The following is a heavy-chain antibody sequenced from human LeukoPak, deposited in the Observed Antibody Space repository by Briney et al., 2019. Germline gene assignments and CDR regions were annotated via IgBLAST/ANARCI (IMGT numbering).Heavy chain of an antibody. Sequence: GGSLRLSCAASGFTFSNYAMSWVRQAPGKGLDWVSAISDSGVNTYYADSVKGRFTISRDNSKNTLYLQMNSLRAEDTAVYYCAKILLWFGELYDYWGQGTLVTVSS. CDR1: GFTFSNYA. CDR3: AKILLWFGELYDY. J-gene: IGHJ4*02. CDR2: ISDSGVNT. D-gene: IGHD3-10*01. V-gene: IGHV3-23*01.